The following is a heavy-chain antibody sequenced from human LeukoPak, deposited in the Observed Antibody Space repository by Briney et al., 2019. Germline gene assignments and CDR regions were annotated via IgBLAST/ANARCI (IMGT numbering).Heavy chain of an antibody. CDR3: ARVRLADERAWAY. CDR1: GYTFSAFY. CDR2: ITPKSGDT. V-gene: IGHV1-2*02. Sequence: ASVKVSCKASGYTFSAFYIHWVRQAPGQGLECVGWITPKSGDTYSPQRFQGRVTMTRDASISTAYMELSSLRSDDTAVYFCARVRLADERAWAYWGQGTLVTVSS. D-gene: IGHD3-3*02. J-gene: IGHJ4*02.